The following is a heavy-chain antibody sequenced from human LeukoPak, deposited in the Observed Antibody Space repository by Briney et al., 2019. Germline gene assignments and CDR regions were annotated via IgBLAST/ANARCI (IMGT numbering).Heavy chain of an antibody. CDR3: AREATSSSWFIYAFDI. CDR2: ISYDGSNK. Sequence: GGSLRLSCAASGFTFSSYAMHWVRQAPGKGLEWVAVISYDGSNKYYADSVKGRFTISRDNSKNTLYLQMNSLRAEDTAVYYCAREATSSSWFIYAFDIWGQGTMVTVSS. V-gene: IGHV3-30-3*01. J-gene: IGHJ3*02. D-gene: IGHD6-13*01. CDR1: GFTFSSYA.